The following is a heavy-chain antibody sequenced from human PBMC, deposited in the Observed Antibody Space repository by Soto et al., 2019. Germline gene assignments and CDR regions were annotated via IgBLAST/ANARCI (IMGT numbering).Heavy chain of an antibody. Sequence: ASVKVSCKASGYTFTSYDINWVRQATGQGLEWMGWMNPNSGNTGYAQKFQGRVTMTRNTSISTAYMELSSLRSEDTAVYYCARRYPYSSSWYYWFDPWGQGTLVTVSS. CDR3: ARRYPYSSSWYYWFDP. CDR1: GYTFTSYD. CDR2: MNPNSGNT. D-gene: IGHD6-13*01. J-gene: IGHJ5*02. V-gene: IGHV1-8*01.